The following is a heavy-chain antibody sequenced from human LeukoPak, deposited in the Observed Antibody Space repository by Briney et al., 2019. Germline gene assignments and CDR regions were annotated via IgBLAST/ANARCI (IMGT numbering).Heavy chain of an antibody. CDR3: AKSGLNRFDY. CDR1: GFTFSNYG. CDR2: IRYDGNNK. J-gene: IGHJ4*02. D-gene: IGHD2-15*01. Sequence: PGGSLRLSCGASGFTFSNYGMLWVRQAPGKGLDWVAFIRYDGNNKLYADSVKGRFTISRDSSKNTLYLQMNSLRAEDTAVYYCAKSGLNRFDYWGQGTLVTVSS. V-gene: IGHV3-30*02.